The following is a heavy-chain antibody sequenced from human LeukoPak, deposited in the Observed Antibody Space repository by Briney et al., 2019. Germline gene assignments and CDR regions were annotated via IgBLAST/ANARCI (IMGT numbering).Heavy chain of an antibody. Sequence: SETLSLTCTVPGGSISSYYWSWIRQPPGKGLEWIGYIYYSGSTNYNPSLKSRVTISVDTSKNQFSLKLSSVTAADTAVYYCARVPQGGWGAFDIWGQGTMVTVSS. CDR3: ARVPQGGWGAFDI. CDR1: GGSISSYY. V-gene: IGHV4-59*01. D-gene: IGHD7-27*01. CDR2: IYYSGST. J-gene: IGHJ3*02.